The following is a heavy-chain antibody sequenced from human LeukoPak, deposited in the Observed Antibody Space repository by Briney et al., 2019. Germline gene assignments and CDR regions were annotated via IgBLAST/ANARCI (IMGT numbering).Heavy chain of an antibody. V-gene: IGHV4-39*07. D-gene: IGHD3-3*01. CDR2: IYYSGST. CDR3: ASFEWSLQYFQH. Sequence: MASETLSLTCTVSGGSISSSSYYWGWIRQPPGKGLEWIGSIYYSGSTYYNPSLKSRVTISVDTSKNQFSLKLSSVTAADTAVYYCASFEWSLQYFQHWGQGTLVTVSS. CDR1: GGSISSSSYY. J-gene: IGHJ1*01.